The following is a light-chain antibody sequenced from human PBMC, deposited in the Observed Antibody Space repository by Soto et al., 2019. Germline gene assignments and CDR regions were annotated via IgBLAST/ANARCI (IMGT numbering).Light chain of an antibody. J-gene: IGLJ2*01. V-gene: IGLV1-36*01. CDR2: YDD. Sequence: QAVVTQPPSVSEAPRQRVTISCSGSRSNIGNNAVSWYQQLPGKAPKLLIYYDDLLPSGVSDRFSGSKSGTSASLAISGLQSEDEADYYCAAWDDSLNGLVFGGGTKLTVL. CDR1: RSNIGNNA. CDR3: AAWDDSLNGLV.